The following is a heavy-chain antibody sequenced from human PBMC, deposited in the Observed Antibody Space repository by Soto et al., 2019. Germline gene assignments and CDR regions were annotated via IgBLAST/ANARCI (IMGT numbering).Heavy chain of an antibody. CDR2: INHSGST. CDR3: ARGGSQLGYCSGGSCYSPHRRAWFDP. J-gene: IGHJ5*02. V-gene: IGHV4-34*01. CDR1: GGSFSGYY. D-gene: IGHD2-15*01. Sequence: TLSLTCAVYGGSFSGYYWSWIRQPPGKGLEWIGEINHSGSTNYNPSLKSRVTISVDTSKNQFSLKLSSVTAADTAVYYCARGGSQLGYCSGGSCYSPHRRAWFDPWGQGTLVTVSS.